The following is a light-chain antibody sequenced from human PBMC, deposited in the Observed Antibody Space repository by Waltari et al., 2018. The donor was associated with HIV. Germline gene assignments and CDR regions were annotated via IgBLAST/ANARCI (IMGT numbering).Light chain of an antibody. CDR1: SGHSLYK. Sequence: QPVLTQPPSASASLGASVTLTGTLSSGHSLYKVEWYQQRPGKGTRFVMRVGTGGIVGSKGDGIPDRFSVLGSGLNRTLTIKNIQEEDDSDFHCGADQRGGSNIVWVFGGGTKLTVL. V-gene: IGLV9-49*03. J-gene: IGLJ3*02. CDR2: VGTGGIVG. CDR3: GADQRGGSNIVWV.